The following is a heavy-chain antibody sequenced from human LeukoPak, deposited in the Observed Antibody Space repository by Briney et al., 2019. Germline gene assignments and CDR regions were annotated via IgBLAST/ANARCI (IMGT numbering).Heavy chain of an antibody. V-gene: IGHV4-4*07. CDR2: MYISAST. CDR1: GGSISTYY. J-gene: IGHJ4*02. D-gene: IGHD2-15*01. CDR3: ARQSAYCSGGTCYPLSVDF. Sequence: KASETLSLTCTVSGGSISTYYWSWIRQPAGKGLEWIGRMYISASTNYNPSLKSRVTMSVDTSKNQFSLKLSSVTAADTAVYYCARQSAYCSGGTCYPLSVDFWGQGTLVTVSS.